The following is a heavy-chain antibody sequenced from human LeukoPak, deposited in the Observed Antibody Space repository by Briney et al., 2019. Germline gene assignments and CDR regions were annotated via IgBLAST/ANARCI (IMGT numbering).Heavy chain of an antibody. CDR1: GYTLTGYY. V-gene: IGHV1-2*02. CDR3: ARELGEHAFGY. D-gene: IGHD3-16*01. Sequence: ASVKVSCKASGYTLTGYYMHWVRQAPGQGLEWMGWINPNNGGTSYAQKYQGRVTMTTDTSTSTAYMELGSLRSDDTAVYYCARELGEHAFGYWGQGTLVTVSS. J-gene: IGHJ4*02. CDR2: INPNNGGT.